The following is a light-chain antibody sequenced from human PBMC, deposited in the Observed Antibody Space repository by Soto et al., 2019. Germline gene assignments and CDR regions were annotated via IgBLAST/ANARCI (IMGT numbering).Light chain of an antibody. V-gene: IGKV3-20*01. CDR2: GAS. J-gene: IGKJ5*01. CDR1: QSVNNNY. Sequence: EIVLTQSPGTLSLSPGERATLFCRASQSVNNNYLAWYQQKPGQAPSLLIYGASSRATGIPDRCSGGGSGTDFTLTISRLEPEDLAVYYCQQYGSTPITFGQGTRLEIK. CDR3: QQYGSTPIT.